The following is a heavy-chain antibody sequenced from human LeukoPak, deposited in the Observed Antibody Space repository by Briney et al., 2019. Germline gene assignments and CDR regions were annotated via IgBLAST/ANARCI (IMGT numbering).Heavy chain of an antibody. J-gene: IGHJ6*02. CDR1: GFTFSSDS. CDR3: AKDREDIVVVVAATALGMDV. V-gene: IGHV3-23*01. D-gene: IGHD2-15*01. CDR2: ISGSRAPT. Sequence: GGCLRLSCAASGFTFSSDSMNWVRQAPGKRLEWVSLISGSRAPTYYADARKGRFTISRDNSKNTLYLQMNSLIAEDTAVYYCAKDREDIVVVVAATALGMDVWGQGTTVTVSS.